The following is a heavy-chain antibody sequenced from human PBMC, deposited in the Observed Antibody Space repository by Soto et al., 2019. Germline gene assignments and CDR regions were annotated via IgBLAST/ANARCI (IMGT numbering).Heavy chain of an antibody. V-gene: IGHV3-30*03. D-gene: IGHD4-17*01. CDR3: ARPPNYMTTVTAGDY. CDR2: VSYDGTDK. J-gene: IGHJ4*02. Sequence: QVQLVESGGGVVQPGRSLRLSCAASGFTFSSYGMHWVRQAPGKGLEWVAIVSYDGTDKYYVDSVKGRFTISRDNSKNTLYLQMNSLGAEDTAVYYCARPPNYMTTVTAGDYWGQGTLVTVSS. CDR1: GFTFSSYG.